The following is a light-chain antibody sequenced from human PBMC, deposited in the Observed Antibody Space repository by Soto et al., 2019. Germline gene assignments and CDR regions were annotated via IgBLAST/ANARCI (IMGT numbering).Light chain of an antibody. J-gene: IGKJ3*01. CDR1: QTISSW. Sequence: DIQMTQSPSTLSGSVGDRVTITCRASQTISSWLAWYQQKPGKAPKLLIYAASTLQSGVPSRFSGSGSGTDFTLTISCLQSEDFATYYCQQYYSYLTFGPGTKVDIK. V-gene: IGKV1-5*01. CDR2: AAS. CDR3: QQYYSYLT.